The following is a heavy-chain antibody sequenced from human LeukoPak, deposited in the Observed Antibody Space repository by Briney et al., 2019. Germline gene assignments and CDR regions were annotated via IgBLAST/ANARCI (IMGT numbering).Heavy chain of an antibody. Sequence: GESLKISCKGSGYSFTNYWVGWVRQMPGKGLEWMGIIYPGDSDTRYSPSFQGQVTISADKSISTAYLQWSSLKASDTAMYYCARPTTVRTKMAFDIWGQGTMVTVSS. D-gene: IGHD4-17*01. V-gene: IGHV5-51*01. CDR3: ARPTTVRTKMAFDI. CDR1: GYSFTNYW. J-gene: IGHJ3*02. CDR2: IYPGDSDT.